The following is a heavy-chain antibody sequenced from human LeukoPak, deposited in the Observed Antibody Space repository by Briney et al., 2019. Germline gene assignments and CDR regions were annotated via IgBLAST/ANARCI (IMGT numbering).Heavy chain of an antibody. CDR1: GFTFSSYS. J-gene: IGHJ4*02. V-gene: IGHV3-21*01. D-gene: IGHD3-10*01. CDR3: ASELYGSGSYFEFY. CDR2: ISSSSSYI. Sequence: GGSLRLSCAASGFTFSSYSMNWVRQAPGKGLEWVSSISSSSSYIYYADSVKGRFTISRDNAKNSLYLQMNSLRAEDTAVYYCASELYGSGSYFEFYWGQGTLVTVSS.